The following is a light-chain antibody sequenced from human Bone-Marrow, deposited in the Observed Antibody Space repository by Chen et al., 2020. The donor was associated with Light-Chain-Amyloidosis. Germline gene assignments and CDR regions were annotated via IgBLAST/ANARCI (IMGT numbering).Light chain of an antibody. V-gene: IGLV2-14*01. CDR2: EVT. Sequence: QSALTQPASVSGSPGQSITISCTGTSRDVGGDNHVSWYQQHPDKAPQRMIYEVTNRPSWVPERFSGSKSDNTASLTISGLQTKDEADYFCSSYTITNTLVFGSGTRVTVL. CDR3: SSYTITNTLV. CDR1: SRDVGGDNH. J-gene: IGLJ1*01.